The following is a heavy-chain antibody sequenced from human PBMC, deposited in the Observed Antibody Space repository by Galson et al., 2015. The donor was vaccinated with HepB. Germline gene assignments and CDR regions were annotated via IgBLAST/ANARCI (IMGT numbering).Heavy chain of an antibody. CDR3: ARDRGGVYDN. V-gene: IGHV3-11*01. D-gene: IGHD3-10*01. CDR1: GFTFSDYY. J-gene: IGHJ4*02. Sequence: SLRLSCAASGFTFSDYYMSWIRQAPGKGLEWVSYISGSGNIIFYADSVKGRFTISRDNAKNLLYLQMNSLRAEDTAVYYCARDRGGVYDNWGQGTLVTVSS. CDR2: ISGSGNII.